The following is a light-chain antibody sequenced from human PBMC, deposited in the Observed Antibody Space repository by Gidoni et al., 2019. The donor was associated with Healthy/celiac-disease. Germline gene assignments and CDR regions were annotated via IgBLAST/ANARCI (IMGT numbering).Light chain of an antibody. Sequence: IQMTPSPSTFSASTGDRVTITCRASQGISSYLAWYQQKPGKAPKLLFYAASTLQSGVQSRFSGSGSGTDFTLTISCLQSEDFATYYCQQYYSYPITFGQGTRLEIK. J-gene: IGKJ5*01. CDR2: AAS. CDR1: QGISSY. V-gene: IGKV1-8*01. CDR3: QQYYSYPIT.